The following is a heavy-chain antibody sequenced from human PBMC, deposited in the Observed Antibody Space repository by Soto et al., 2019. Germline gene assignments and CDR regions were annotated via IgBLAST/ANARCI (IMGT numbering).Heavy chain of an antibody. CDR1: GGSISSSSYY. CDR2: IYYSGST. CDR3: AIPHYDSSGYLNWFDP. V-gene: IGHV4-39*01. D-gene: IGHD3-22*01. J-gene: IGHJ5*02. Sequence: QLQLQESGPGLVKPSETLSLTCTVSGGSISSSSYYWGWIRQPPGKGLEWIGSIYYSGSTYYNPSLKSRVTISGDTSKNQFSLKLSSVTAADTAVYYCAIPHYDSSGYLNWFDPWGQGTLVTVSS.